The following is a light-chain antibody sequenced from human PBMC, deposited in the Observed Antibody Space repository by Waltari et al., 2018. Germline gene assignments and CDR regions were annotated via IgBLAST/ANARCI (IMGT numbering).Light chain of an antibody. CDR1: TSNIGNNS. CDR2: EFE. Sequence: QSVLTQPPSVSAATGQKVIISCSGSTSNIGNNSVSWYQQFPGAAPEVFIYEFEKRPPGIPDRCSGSKSGTSASLRITGLQTGDEAAYYCGTWDNSLNALVFGGGTKLTVL. CDR3: GTWDNSLNALV. V-gene: IGLV1-51*02. J-gene: IGLJ2*01.